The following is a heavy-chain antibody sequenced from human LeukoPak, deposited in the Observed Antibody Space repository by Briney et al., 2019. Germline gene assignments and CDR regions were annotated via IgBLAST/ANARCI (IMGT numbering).Heavy chain of an antibody. J-gene: IGHJ5*02. CDR3: ARGLDYYGSGSYLNNWFDP. Sequence: PQTLSLTCAVSGGSISSGVYSWSWIRQPPGKGLEWIGSIYHSGGTYYNPSLRSRVTLSLDRSNNQFSLTLNSVTAADTAVYYCARGLDYYGSGSYLNNWFDPWGQGTLVTVSS. CDR1: GGSISSGVYS. CDR2: IYHSGGT. D-gene: IGHD3-10*01. V-gene: IGHV4-30-2*01.